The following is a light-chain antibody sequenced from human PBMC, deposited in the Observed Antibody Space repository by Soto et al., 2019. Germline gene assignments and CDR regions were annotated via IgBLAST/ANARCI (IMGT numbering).Light chain of an antibody. J-gene: IGKJ1*01. Sequence: DIQMTQSPSSLSASVGDRVTITCRASHVISSYVAWYQQKPGKVPKLLIFAASTLQSGVPSRFSGSGSGTDFTLTISSLQPEDVATYYCQKYSSAPRTFGQGTKVEIK. CDR3: QKYSSAPRT. CDR2: AAS. V-gene: IGKV1-27*01. CDR1: HVISSY.